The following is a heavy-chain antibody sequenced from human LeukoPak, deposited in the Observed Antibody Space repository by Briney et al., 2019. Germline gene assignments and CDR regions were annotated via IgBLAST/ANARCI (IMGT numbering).Heavy chain of an antibody. D-gene: IGHD3-22*01. V-gene: IGHV3-23*01. CDR2: IGGDGRS. J-gene: IGHJ5*01. CDR1: GFTFSPNA. Sequence: PGGSLRLSCAASGFTFSPNAMNWVRQAPGKGLEWVSGIGGDGRSHYIDSVKGRFTISRDNSKNTLYLQMNSLRAEDTAVYYCAKTGTDSSGYYIDSWGQGTLVTVSS. CDR3: AKTGTDSSGYYIDS.